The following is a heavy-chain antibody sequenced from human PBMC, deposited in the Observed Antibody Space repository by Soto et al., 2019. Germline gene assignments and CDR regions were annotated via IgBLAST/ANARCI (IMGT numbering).Heavy chain of an antibody. CDR3: ARELHGGSYGMDV. CDR2: ITNAGDT. J-gene: IGHJ6*02. CDR1: GFTFSNYD. V-gene: IGHV3-13*04. Sequence: GGSLRLSCAASGFTFSNYDMHWVRQVTGKGLEWVSGITNAGDTYYPGSVKGRFTISREKAKNSLYLQMNSLSAGDTAVYYCARELHGGSYGMDVWGQGTTVTSP.